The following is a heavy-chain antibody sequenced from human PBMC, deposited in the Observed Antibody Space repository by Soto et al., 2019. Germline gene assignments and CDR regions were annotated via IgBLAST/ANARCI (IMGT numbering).Heavy chain of an antibody. CDR2: INADGGST. D-gene: IGHD3-9*01. CDR1: GFTFSNDW. J-gene: IGHJ4*02. V-gene: IGHV3-74*01. Sequence: PGGSLRLSCAASGFTFSNDWMHWVRQAPGKGLEWVSRINADGGSTHYADSVRGRFTISRYNAKNTLFLQLNSLRVADTAIYYCIKVLTRGVGVPRFYFDSWGQGTLVTVSS. CDR3: IKVLTRGVGVPRFYFDS.